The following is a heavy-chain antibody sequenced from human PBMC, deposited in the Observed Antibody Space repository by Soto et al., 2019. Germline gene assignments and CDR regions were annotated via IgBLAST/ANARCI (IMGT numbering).Heavy chain of an antibody. V-gene: IGHV3-74*01. D-gene: IGHD6-19*01. CDR3: AKRHTEPDSSGWYQHDY. Sequence: GGSLRLSCAASGFTFSSYWMHWVRQAPGKGLVWVSRINSDGSSTSYADSVKGRFTISRDNAKNTLYLQMNSLRAEDTAVYYCAKRHTEPDSSGWYQHDYWGQGTLVTVSS. J-gene: IGHJ4*02. CDR1: GFTFSSYW. CDR2: INSDGSST.